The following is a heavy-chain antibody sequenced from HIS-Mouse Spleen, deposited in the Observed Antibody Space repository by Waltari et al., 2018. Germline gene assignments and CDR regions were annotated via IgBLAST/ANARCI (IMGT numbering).Heavy chain of an antibody. CDR1: GCPISSSRYY. CDR2: IYYSGSS. V-gene: IGHV4-39*01. J-gene: IGHJ4*02. Sequence: QLQLQESGPGLVKPSETLSPTCTASGCPISSSRYYWGWIRPPPGKGLEWIGSIYYSGSSYYNPSLKSRVTISVDTSKNQFSLKLSSVTAADTAVYYCARRRGWFDYWGQGTLVTVSS. D-gene: IGHD6-19*01. CDR3: ARRRGWFDY.